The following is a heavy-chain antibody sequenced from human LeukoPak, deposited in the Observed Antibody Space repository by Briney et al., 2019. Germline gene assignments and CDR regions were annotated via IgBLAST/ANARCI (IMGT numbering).Heavy chain of an antibody. CDR2: IYYSGST. CDR3: ARALALAGWFDP. Sequence: PSETLSLTCTVSGGSISSYYWSWIRQPPGKGLEWIGSIYYSGSTYYNPSLKSRVTISVDTSKNQFSLKLSSVTAADTAVYYCARALALAGWFDPWGQGTLVTVSS. CDR1: GGSISSYY. J-gene: IGHJ5*02. V-gene: IGHV4-59*12.